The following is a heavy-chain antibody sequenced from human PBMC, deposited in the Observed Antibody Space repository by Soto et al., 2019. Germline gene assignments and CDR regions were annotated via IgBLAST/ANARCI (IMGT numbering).Heavy chain of an antibody. CDR1: GFTFSSYA. V-gene: IGHV3-23*01. J-gene: IGHJ5*02. D-gene: IGHD3-3*01. CDR2: ISGSGGST. Sequence: GGSLRLSCAASGFTFSSYAMSWVRQAPGKGLEWVSAISGSGGSTYYADSVKGRFTISRDNSKNTLYLQMNSLRAEDTAVYYCAKDRDFWSGYHSPFDPWGQGTLVTVSS. CDR3: AKDRDFWSGYHSPFDP.